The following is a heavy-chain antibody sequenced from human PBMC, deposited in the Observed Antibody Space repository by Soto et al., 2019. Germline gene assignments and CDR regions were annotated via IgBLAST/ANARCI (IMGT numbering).Heavy chain of an antibody. V-gene: IGHV1-46*01. J-gene: IGHJ4*02. CDR3: ARHLAAVDV. CDR2: SNPTGAST. CDR1: GYTCINYY. D-gene: IGHD5-12*01. Sequence: QVQLVQSGAEVKKPGASVKGSCKASGYTCINYYIHWVRQAPGHGLAWMAISNPTGASTNYAQKFQGRLTLTMDTSTTTVYMELSSLTSEDTAIYYYARHLAAVDVWGQGTMVTVSS.